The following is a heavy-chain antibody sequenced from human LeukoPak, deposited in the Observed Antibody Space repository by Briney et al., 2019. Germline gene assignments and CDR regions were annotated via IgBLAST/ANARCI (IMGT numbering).Heavy chain of an antibody. Sequence: KSGGSLRLSCAASGFTFSSYSMNWVRQAPGKGLEWVPSISSSSSYIYYADSVKGRFTISRDNAKNSLYLQMNSLRAEDTAVYYCARSYYYDSSGDNFDYWGQGTLVTVSS. D-gene: IGHD3-22*01. J-gene: IGHJ4*02. V-gene: IGHV3-21*01. CDR2: ISSSSSYI. CDR3: ARSYYYDSSGDNFDY. CDR1: GFTFSSYS.